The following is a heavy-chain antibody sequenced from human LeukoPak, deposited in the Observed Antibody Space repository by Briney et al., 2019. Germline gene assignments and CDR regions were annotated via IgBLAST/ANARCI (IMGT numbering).Heavy chain of an antibody. CDR1: GFTFSSYS. CDR2: ISSSSSYI. D-gene: IGHD3-3*01. CDR3: ARGIGRFLEWLLPHDH. V-gene: IGHV3-21*01. Sequence: GGSLRLSCAASGFTFSSYSMNWVRQAPGKGLEWDSSISSSSSYIYYADSVKGRFTISRDNAKNSLYLQMNSLRAEDTAVYYCARGIGRFLEWLLPHDHWGQGTLVTVSS. J-gene: IGHJ4*02.